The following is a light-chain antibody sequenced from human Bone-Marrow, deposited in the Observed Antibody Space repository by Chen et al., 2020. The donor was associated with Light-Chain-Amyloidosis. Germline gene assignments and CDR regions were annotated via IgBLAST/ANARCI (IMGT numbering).Light chain of an antibody. V-gene: IGKV3-11*01. J-gene: IGKJ2*01. CDR3: QERTNWLLYT. CDR2: DAS. CDR1: QRISKF. Sequence: EIVLTQSPATLSLSPGERAALSCRASQRISKFLAWYQHKPGQAPRLLIYDASIRATGIPARFSGSGSGTDFTLTINSLEPEDFAVYYCQERTNWLLYTFGQGTKLEI.